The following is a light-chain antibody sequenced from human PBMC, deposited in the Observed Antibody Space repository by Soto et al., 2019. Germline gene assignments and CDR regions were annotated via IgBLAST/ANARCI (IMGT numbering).Light chain of an antibody. V-gene: IGKV3-15*01. CDR3: RQRSNWPPT. CDR1: QSVSSSY. Sequence: EIVMKQSPGTLSLSPGERATLYWRASQSVSSSYLAWYQQKPGQAPRLLIYAASTRATGIPARFSGSGSGTEFTLTISSLQSEDFAVYYCRQRSNWPPTFGQGTKVDI. J-gene: IGKJ1*01. CDR2: AAS.